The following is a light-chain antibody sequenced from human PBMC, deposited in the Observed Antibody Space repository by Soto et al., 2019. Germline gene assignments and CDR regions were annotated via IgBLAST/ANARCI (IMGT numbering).Light chain of an antibody. CDR2: AAS. CDR3: QQLNTYPLT. Sequence: DIQLTQSPRFLSASVGDRVTITCRASQDISTHFGWYQQKQGKAPKLLIYAASTLQSGVPSRFSGSGSGTEFTLTISSLQPEDFATYYCQQLNTYPLTVGGGTKVDSK. V-gene: IGKV1-9*01. CDR1: QDISTH. J-gene: IGKJ4*01.